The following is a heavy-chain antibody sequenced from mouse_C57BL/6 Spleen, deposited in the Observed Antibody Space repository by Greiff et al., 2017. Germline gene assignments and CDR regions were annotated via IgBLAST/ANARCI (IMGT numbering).Heavy chain of an antibody. V-gene: IGHV1-54*01. Sequence: QVQLQQSGAELVRPGTSVKVSCKASGYAFTNYLIEWVKQRPGQGLEWIGVINPGSGGTNYNEKFKGKATLTADKSSSTAYMQLSSLTSEDSAVYFCARSYGSSSDYWSQGTTLTVSS. CDR1: GYAFTNYL. J-gene: IGHJ2*01. CDR3: ARSYGSSSDY. CDR2: INPGSGGT. D-gene: IGHD1-1*01.